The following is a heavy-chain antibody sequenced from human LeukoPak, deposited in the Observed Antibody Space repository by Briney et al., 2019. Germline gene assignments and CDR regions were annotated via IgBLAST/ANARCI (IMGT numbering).Heavy chain of an antibody. CDR3: ARDPGYFDY. CDR1: GFTFSGYA. CDR2: ISGSGGST. D-gene: IGHD7-27*01. V-gene: IGHV3-23*01. Sequence: GGSLRLSCAASGFTFSGYAMSWVRQAPGKGLEWVSAISGSGGSTYYADSVKGRFTISRDNAKNSLYLQMNSLRAEDTAVYYCARDPGYFDYWGQGTLVTVSS. J-gene: IGHJ4*02.